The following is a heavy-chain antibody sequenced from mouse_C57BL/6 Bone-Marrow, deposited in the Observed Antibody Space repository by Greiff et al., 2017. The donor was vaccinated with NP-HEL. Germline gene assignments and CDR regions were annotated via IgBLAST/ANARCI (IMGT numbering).Heavy chain of an antibody. CDR3: ARYGDVYAMDY. CDR2: IRNKANGYTT. Sequence: DVHLVESGGGLVQPGGSLSLSCAASGFTFTDYYMSWVRQPPGKALEWLGFIRNKANGYTTEYSASVKGRFTISRDNSQSILYLQMNALRAEDSATYYCARYGDVYAMDYWGQGTSVTVSS. V-gene: IGHV7-3*01. CDR1: GFTFTDYY. J-gene: IGHJ4*01. D-gene: IGHD3-3*01.